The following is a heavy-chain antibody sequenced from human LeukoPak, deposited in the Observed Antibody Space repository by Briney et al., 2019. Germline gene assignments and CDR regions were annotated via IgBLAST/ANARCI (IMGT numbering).Heavy chain of an antibody. CDR2: IYTSGST. Sequence: SETLSLTCTVSGGSISSGSYYWSWIRQPAGKGLEWIGRIYTSGSTNYNPSLKSRVTISVDTSKNQFSLKLSSVTAADTAVYYCARLPCSGGSCYLFDYWGQGTLVTVSS. CDR3: ARLPCSGGSCYLFDY. V-gene: IGHV4-61*02. D-gene: IGHD2-15*01. J-gene: IGHJ4*02. CDR1: GGSISSGSYY.